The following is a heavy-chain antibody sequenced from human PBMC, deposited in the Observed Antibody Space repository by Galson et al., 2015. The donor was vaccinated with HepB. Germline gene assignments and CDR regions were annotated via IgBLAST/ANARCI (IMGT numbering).Heavy chain of an antibody. CDR1: GFIFGDYA. Sequence: SLRLSCAGSGFIFGDYAMSWFRQAPGKGLEWVALISFDGTATYYGDSVKGRFTISRDISKNTLHLQMNSLRPEDSAVYYCAKDWGFTVAGTHWYFDLWGRCTLVTVSS. CDR2: ISFDGTAT. D-gene: IGHD2-15*01. V-gene: IGHV3-30*18. CDR3: AKDWGFTVAGTHWYFDL. J-gene: IGHJ2*01.